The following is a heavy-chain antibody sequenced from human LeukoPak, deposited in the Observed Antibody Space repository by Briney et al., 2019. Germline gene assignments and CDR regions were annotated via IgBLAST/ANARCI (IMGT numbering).Heavy chain of an antibody. J-gene: IGHJ4*02. Sequence: SGTLSLTCAVSGGSISSSNWWSWVRQPPGKGLEWIGAIYHSGSTNYNPSLKSRVTISVDKSKSQFSLKLSSVTAADTAVYYCARGIYSSGWPYYFDYWGQGTLVTVSS. D-gene: IGHD6-19*01. CDR1: GGSISSSNW. V-gene: IGHV4-4*02. CDR2: IYHSGST. CDR3: ARGIYSSGWPYYFDY.